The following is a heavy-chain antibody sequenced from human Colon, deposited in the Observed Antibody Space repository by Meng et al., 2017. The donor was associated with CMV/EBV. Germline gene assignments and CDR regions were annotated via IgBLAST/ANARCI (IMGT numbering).Heavy chain of an antibody. D-gene: IGHD3-10*01. CDR2: VNPNSGST. CDR1: GYTFSDYF. Sequence: ASVKVSCKTSGYTFSDYFMHWVRQAPGQGLEWMGWVNPNSGSTNFAQQFQGRVTMTRDTSISTAYMELRSLRSDDTAVYYCARRSITMVRGVTPSYYFDYWGQGTLVTVSS. CDR3: ARRSITMVRGVTPSYYFDY. V-gene: IGHV1-2*02. J-gene: IGHJ4*02.